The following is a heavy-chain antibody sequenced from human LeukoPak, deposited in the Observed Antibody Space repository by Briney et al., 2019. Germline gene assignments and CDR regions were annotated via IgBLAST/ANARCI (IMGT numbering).Heavy chain of an antibody. J-gene: IGHJ4*02. Sequence: GGSLRLSCAVSGFTFSDYVMHWVRQPPGKGLEWVAIIWYDGSNKKYEDSVKGRFTISRDNSKNTLYLQMNSLRAEDTAVYYCARGVDYYENSGTIDYWGQGTLVTVSS. D-gene: IGHD3-22*01. CDR1: GFTFSDYV. CDR3: ARGVDYYENSGTIDY. CDR2: IWYDGSNK. V-gene: IGHV3-33*08.